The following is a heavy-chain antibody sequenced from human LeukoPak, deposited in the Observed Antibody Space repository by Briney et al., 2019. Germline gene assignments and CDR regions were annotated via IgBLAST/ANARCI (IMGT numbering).Heavy chain of an antibody. D-gene: IGHD6-13*01. Sequence: SQTLSLTCTVSGGSISSGGYYWRWTRQPPGKGLEWIGYIYHSGSTYYNPSRKSRVTISVDRSKNQFSLKLSSVTAADTAVYYCARSIAAESSCFQHWGQGTLVTVSS. CDR1: GGSISSGGYY. V-gene: IGHV4-30-2*01. CDR3: ARSIAAESSCFQH. J-gene: IGHJ1*01. CDR2: IYHSGST.